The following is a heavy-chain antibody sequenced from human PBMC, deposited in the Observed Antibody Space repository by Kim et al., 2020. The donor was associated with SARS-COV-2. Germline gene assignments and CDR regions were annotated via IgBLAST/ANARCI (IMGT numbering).Heavy chain of an antibody. D-gene: IGHD6-13*01. CDR1: GYTFTSYG. V-gene: IGHV1-18*04. CDR2: IRAYNGNT. J-gene: IGHJ5*02. Sequence: ASVKVSCKASGYTFTSYGISWVRQAPGQGLEWMGWIRAYNGNTIYAQKLQGRVTMTTDTSTSTAYMELRSLRSDDTAVYYCARDSSSWYNWFDPWGQGTLVTVSS. CDR3: ARDSSSWYNWFDP.